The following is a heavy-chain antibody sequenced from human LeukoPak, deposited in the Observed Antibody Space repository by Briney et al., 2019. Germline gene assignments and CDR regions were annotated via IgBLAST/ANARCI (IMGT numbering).Heavy chain of an antibody. V-gene: IGHV3-48*01. Sequence: GGSLRLSCAASEFTFSSYSMNWVRQAPGKGLEWVSYITNSGNSKSYADSVKGRFTISRDNTKNSLYLQMNSLRAEDTAVYYCARDLYGDYPWDYWGQGTLVTVSS. D-gene: IGHD4-17*01. CDR2: ITNSGNSK. CDR1: EFTFSSYS. J-gene: IGHJ4*02. CDR3: ARDLYGDYPWDY.